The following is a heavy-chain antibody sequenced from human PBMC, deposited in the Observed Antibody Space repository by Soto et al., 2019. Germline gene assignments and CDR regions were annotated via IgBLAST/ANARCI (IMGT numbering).Heavy chain of an antibody. Sequence: PGGSLRLSCAASGFSFSSYGMHWVRQAPGKGLEWVAVIWYDGSNKYYADSVKGRLTISRDNSMYTLYLQMNSLRAEDTAVYYCARESVAVAGTDFDYWGQGTLVTVSS. D-gene: IGHD6-19*01. J-gene: IGHJ4*02. CDR3: ARESVAVAGTDFDY. V-gene: IGHV3-33*01. CDR1: GFSFSSYG. CDR2: IWYDGSNK.